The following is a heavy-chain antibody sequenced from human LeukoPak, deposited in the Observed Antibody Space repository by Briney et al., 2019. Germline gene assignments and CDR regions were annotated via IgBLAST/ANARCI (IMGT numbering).Heavy chain of an antibody. CDR3: ARDNRGYSYGRGYNYYYYMDV. D-gene: IGHD5-18*01. Sequence: PSETLSLTCAVYGGSFSGYYWGWIRQPPGKGLEWIGTISYSGSTYYNPSLKSRVTILADTSNNQLTLRLDSLTAADTAMYYCARDNRGYSYGRGYNYYYYMDVWGKGTAVTVSS. J-gene: IGHJ6*03. CDR1: GGSFSGYY. V-gene: IGHV4-59*12. CDR2: ISYSGST.